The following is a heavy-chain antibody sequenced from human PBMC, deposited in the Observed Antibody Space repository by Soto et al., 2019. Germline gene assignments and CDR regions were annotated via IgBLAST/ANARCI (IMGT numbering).Heavy chain of an antibody. CDR1: GFTVSSNY. CDR3: ARSHRYDDSSGYPDD. Sequence: PGGALRVSCAASGFTVSSNYMSWVRLAPGKGLEWVAVINSVGSTYYADSVKGRFTISRDNFKNTLYLQMNSLRAEDTAVYYCARSHRYDDSSGYPDDWGRGTLVTVSS. CDR2: INSVGST. V-gene: IGHV3-53*01. J-gene: IGHJ4*02. D-gene: IGHD3-22*01.